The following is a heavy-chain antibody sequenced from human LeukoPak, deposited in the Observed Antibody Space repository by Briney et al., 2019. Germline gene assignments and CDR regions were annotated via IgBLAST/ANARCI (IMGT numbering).Heavy chain of an antibody. Sequence: PRGSLRLSCAASGFTFTSYAMTWVRQAPGKGLEWVSTISGSGGSAYYADSVKGRFTISRDNSKNTLYLQMNSLRAEDTAVYYCAKDLRDIEVVVAAKSHWGQGTLVIVS. CDR3: AKDLRDIEVVVAAKSH. D-gene: IGHD2-15*01. CDR2: ISGSGGSA. CDR1: GFTFTSYA. V-gene: IGHV3-23*01. J-gene: IGHJ4*02.